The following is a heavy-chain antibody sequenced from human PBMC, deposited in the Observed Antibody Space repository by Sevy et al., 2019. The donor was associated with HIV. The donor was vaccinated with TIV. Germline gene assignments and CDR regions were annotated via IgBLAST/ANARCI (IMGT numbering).Heavy chain of an antibody. CDR2: ISSDGSST. J-gene: IGHJ4*02. Sequence: GGSLRLSCAASGFTFSSNWMHWVRQAPGKGLVWVSRISSDGSSTSYADSVKGRSTISRDNAKNTLYLQMNGLRAEDTAVYYCARVHSGIWPLPPDNWGQGTLVTVSS. V-gene: IGHV3-74*01. D-gene: IGHD5-12*01. CDR1: GFTFSSNW. CDR3: ARVHSGIWPLPPDN.